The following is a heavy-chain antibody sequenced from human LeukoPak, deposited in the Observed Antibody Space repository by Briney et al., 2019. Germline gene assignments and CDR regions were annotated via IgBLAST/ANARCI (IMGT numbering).Heavy chain of an antibody. J-gene: IGHJ5*02. D-gene: IGHD2/OR15-2a*01. CDR2: INHPGST. V-gene: IGHV4-34*01. CDR1: GVSLNHYY. Sequence: KPSETLSLTCAVYGVSLNHYYWTWIRQSSGKGLEWIGEINHPGSTNYNPSLKNRITISIDISKSQFSLTLNSVTAADTAVYYCAMLLYHSGRPGPWGQGTLVTVSS. CDR3: AMLLYHSGRPGP.